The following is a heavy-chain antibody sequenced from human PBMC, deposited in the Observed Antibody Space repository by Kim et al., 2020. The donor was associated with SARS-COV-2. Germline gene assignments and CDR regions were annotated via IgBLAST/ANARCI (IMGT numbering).Heavy chain of an antibody. CDR1: GGSISSGGYY. J-gene: IGHJ4*02. CDR3: ARLAVTMIVVVAHFDY. V-gene: IGHV4-31*03. CDR2: IYYSGST. D-gene: IGHD3-22*01. Sequence: SETLSLTCTVSGGSISSGGYYWSWIRQHPGKGLEWIGYIYYSGSTYYNPSLKSRVTISVDTSKNQFSLKLSSVTAADTAVYYCARLAVTMIVVVAHFDYWGQGTLVTVSS.